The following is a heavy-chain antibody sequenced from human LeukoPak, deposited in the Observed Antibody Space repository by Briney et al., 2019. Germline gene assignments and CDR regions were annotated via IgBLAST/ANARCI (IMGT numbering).Heavy chain of an antibody. D-gene: IGHD4-23*01. Sequence: ASVKVSCKPSGGTFSTYTISWVRQAPGQGLEWMGNIIPVFGTAKYAQKFQGRVTLTTDESKTTAYLNLSSLRSDDTAVYYCARDFGPIGDNSGDAFDIWGQGTMVIVSS. CDR2: IIPVFGTA. J-gene: IGHJ3*02. CDR3: ARDFGPIGDNSGDAFDI. V-gene: IGHV1-69*05. CDR1: GGTFSTYT.